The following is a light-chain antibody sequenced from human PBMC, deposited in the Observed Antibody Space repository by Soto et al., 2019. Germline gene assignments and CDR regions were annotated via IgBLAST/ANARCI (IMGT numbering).Light chain of an antibody. CDR2: GAF. J-gene: IGKJ1*01. CDR1: QSVSSSY. V-gene: IGKV3-20*01. Sequence: PGERATLSCRASQSVSSSYLAWYQQKPGQPPRLLIYGAFSRAAGVPDRFSGSGSGPDFTLTISRLEPEDFAVYYCQQYDSSPRTFGQGTKVDI. CDR3: QQYDSSPRT.